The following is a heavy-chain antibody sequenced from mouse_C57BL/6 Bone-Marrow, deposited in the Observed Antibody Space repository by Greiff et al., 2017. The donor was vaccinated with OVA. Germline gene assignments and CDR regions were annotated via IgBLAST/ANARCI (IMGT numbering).Heavy chain of an antibody. Sequence: QVQLQQSGAELARPGASVKLSCKASGYTFTSYGISWVKQRTGQGLEWIGEIYPRSGNTYYNEKFKGKATLTADKSSSTAYMELRSLTSEDSAVYFCARRGLSEYFDVWGTGTTVTVSS. D-gene: IGHD1-1*02. CDR1: GYTFTSYG. CDR3: ARRGLSEYFDV. J-gene: IGHJ1*03. V-gene: IGHV1-81*01. CDR2: IYPRSGNT.